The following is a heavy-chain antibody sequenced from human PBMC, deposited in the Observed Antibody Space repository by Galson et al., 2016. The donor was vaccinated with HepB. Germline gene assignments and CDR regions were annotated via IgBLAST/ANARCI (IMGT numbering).Heavy chain of an antibody. Sequence: SETLSLTCSVSGGSISSNKWWIWVRQSPGKGLEWIGEIYHSGSTNYNPSLKSRVTMSVDESKNQFSLNVRSVNAADTGVYYCARGDSSPSEWFDPWGQGTLVTVSS. D-gene: IGHD6-6*01. CDR3: ARGDSSPSEWFDP. CDR1: GGSISSNKW. CDR2: IYHSGST. J-gene: IGHJ5*02. V-gene: IGHV4-4*02.